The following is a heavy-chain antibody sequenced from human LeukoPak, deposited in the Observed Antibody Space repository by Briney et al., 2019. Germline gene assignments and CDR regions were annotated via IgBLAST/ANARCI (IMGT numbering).Heavy chain of an antibody. CDR3: ARPSGTEMVTYWYFDL. V-gene: IGHV5-51*01. D-gene: IGHD5-24*01. J-gene: IGHJ2*01. CDR1: GYSFTSYW. Sequence: GESLKISCKGSGYSFTSYWIGWVRQMSGKGLEWVGLIYPGDSETRYSPSFQGQVTISADKSISTAYLQWSSLKASDTAMYYCARPSGTEMVTYWYFDLWGRGTLVTVSS. CDR2: IYPGDSET.